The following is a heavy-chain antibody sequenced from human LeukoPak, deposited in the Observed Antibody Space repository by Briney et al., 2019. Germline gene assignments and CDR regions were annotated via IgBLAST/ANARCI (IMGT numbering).Heavy chain of an antibody. J-gene: IGHJ4*02. CDR1: GFTFSSYW. Sequence: RPGGSLRLSCAASGFTFSSYWMSWVRQAPGKGLEWVANIKQDGSEKYYVDSVKGRFTISRDNAKNSLYLQMNSLRAEDTAVYYCARDRFKVRGVLGYWGQGTLVTVSS. CDR2: IKQDGSEK. V-gene: IGHV3-7*04. D-gene: IGHD3-10*01. CDR3: ARDRFKVRGVLGY.